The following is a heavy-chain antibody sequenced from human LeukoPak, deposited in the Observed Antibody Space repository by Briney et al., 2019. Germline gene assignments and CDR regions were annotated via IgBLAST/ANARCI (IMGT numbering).Heavy chain of an antibody. CDR2: INHSGST. V-gene: IGHV4-34*01. J-gene: IGHJ4*02. D-gene: IGHD3-10*02. CDR3: ARAGRYVRGVMN. Sequence: SETLSLTCAVYGGSFSGYYWSWIRQPPGKGLEWIGEINHSGSTNNNPSLKSRVTISVDTSKNQFSLKLSSVTAADTAVYYCARAGRYVRGVMNWGQGTLVTVSS. CDR1: GGSFSGYY.